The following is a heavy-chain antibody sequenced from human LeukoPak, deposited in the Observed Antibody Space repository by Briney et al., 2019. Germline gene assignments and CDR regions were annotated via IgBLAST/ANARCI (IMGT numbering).Heavy chain of an antibody. J-gene: IGHJ6*03. CDR2: INPNSGGT. Sequence: GPVKVSCKASGYTFTGYYMHWVRQAPGQGLEWMGWINPNSGGTNYAQKFQGRVTMTRDTSISTAYMELSRLRSDDTAVYYCARERYYALYYYYYMDVWGKGTTVTVSS. CDR3: ARERYYALYYYYYMDV. V-gene: IGHV1-2*02. CDR1: GYTFTGYY. D-gene: IGHD3-10*01.